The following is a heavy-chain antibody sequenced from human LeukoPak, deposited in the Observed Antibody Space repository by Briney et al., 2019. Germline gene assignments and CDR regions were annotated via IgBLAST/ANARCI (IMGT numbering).Heavy chain of an antibody. CDR2: IYYSGST. V-gene: IGHV4-59*11. CDR1: GGYISSHY. J-gene: IGHJ4*02. D-gene: IGHD3-10*01. Sequence: PSETLSLTCTVTGGYISSHYWSWIRQPPGKTLEWIGYIYYSGSTNYNPSLRSRVTISVDSSKNQFSLKLSSVTAADTAVYYCARGSGQWGFDSWGQGTLVTVSS. CDR3: ARGSGQWGFDS.